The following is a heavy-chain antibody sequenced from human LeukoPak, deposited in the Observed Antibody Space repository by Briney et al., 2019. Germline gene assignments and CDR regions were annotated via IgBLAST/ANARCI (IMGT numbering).Heavy chain of an antibody. J-gene: IGHJ4*02. D-gene: IGHD5-12*01. V-gene: IGHV1-2*02. Sequence: ASVTVSFKASGYTFTGYYMHWVRQAPGQGLEWMGWINPNSGGTNYAQKFQGRVTMTRDTSSSTAYMVLSRLRSDDTAVYYCASEQSDSGYDLVYGGQGTLVTVSS. CDR1: GYTFTGYY. CDR2: INPNSGGT. CDR3: ASEQSDSGYDLVY.